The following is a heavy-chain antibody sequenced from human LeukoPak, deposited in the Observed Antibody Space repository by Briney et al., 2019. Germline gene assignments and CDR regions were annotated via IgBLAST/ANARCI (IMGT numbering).Heavy chain of an antibody. D-gene: IGHD3-16*01. V-gene: IGHV1-2*02. Sequence: GASVKVSCKASGYTFTGYYMHWVRQAPGLGLEWMGWINPNSGGTNYAQKFQGRVTMTRDTSISTAYMELSRLRSDDTAVYYCARNDYVWGSFDYWGQGTLVTVSS. J-gene: IGHJ4*02. CDR2: INPNSGGT. CDR1: GYTFTGYY. CDR3: ARNDYVWGSFDY.